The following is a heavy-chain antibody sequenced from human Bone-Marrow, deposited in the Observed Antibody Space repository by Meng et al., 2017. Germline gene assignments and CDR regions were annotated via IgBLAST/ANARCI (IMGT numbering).Heavy chain of an antibody. J-gene: IGHJ6*02. V-gene: IGHV4-61*02. CDR1: GASITSGTYY. D-gene: IGHD4-17*01. CDR2: IYTRGST. Sequence: LRLSCTVSGASITSGTYYWNWIRQPAGRGLEWIGRIYTRGSTNYNPSLKSRVTISVDSSKNQFSLKLTSVTAADTAVYYCARGADGDYNYHYFGMDVRGQGTTVTVSS. CDR3: ARGADGDYNYHYFGMDV.